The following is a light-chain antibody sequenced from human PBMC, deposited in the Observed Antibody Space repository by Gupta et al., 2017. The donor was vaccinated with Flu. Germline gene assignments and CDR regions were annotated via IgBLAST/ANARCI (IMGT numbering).Light chain of an antibody. CDR1: QSVSSKY. V-gene: IGKV3-20*01. CDR2: SAS. CDR3: QQYGNSPRYS. J-gene: IGKJ2*03. Sequence: EIVLTQSPGTLSLSPGERATLSCRASQSVSSKYLAWYQQKPGQAPRLLIYSASSRATGIPDRFSGSGSGTDFTLTISRLEPEDFPVYFCQQYGNSPRYSFGQGTKLESK.